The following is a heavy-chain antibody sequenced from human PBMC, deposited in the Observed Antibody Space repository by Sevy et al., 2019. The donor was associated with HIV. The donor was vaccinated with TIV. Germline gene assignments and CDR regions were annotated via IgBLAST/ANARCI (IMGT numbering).Heavy chain of an antibody. J-gene: IGHJ2*01. Sequence: ASVKVSCKASGYTFTGYYMHWVRQAPGQELESMGWINPNSGGTNYAQKFQGWVTMTRDTSISTAYMELSRLRSDDTAVYYCARGPTVVTPEGWYFDLWGRGTLVTVSS. CDR2: INPNSGGT. CDR3: ARGPTVVTPEGWYFDL. D-gene: IGHD2-21*02. V-gene: IGHV1-2*04. CDR1: GYTFTGYY.